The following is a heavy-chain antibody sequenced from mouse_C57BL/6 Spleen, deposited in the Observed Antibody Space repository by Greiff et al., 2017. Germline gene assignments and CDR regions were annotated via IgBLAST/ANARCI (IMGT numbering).Heavy chain of an antibody. D-gene: IGHD1-1*01. CDR1: GYAFSSSW. J-gene: IGHJ2*01. CDR2: FYPGDGDT. CDR3: ARRRGLRWDYFDY. V-gene: IGHV1-82*01. Sequence: QVQLQQSGPELVKPGASVKISCKASGYAFSSSWMNWVKQRPGKGLEWIGRFYPGDGDTNYNGKFKGKATLTAEKSSSPAYLALSSLTSEDSAVDFCARRRGLRWDYFDYWGQGTTLTVSS.